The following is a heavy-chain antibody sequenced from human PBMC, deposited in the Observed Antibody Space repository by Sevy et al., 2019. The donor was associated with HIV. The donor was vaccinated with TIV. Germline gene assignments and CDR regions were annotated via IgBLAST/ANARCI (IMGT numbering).Heavy chain of an antibody. CDR2: ISHDESHI. V-gene: IGHV3-30*18. CDR3: AKDALVTSETSPLWIWFDS. Sequence: GESLKISCAASGFTFSIYGMHWVRQAPGKGLEWVGVISHDESHIYYTDSVKGRFTISRDNSKNTVYLQMNSLRPEDTAVYYCAKDALVTSETSPLWIWFDSWGLGSLVTVSS. J-gene: IGHJ5*01. D-gene: IGHD4-4*01. CDR1: GFTFSIYG.